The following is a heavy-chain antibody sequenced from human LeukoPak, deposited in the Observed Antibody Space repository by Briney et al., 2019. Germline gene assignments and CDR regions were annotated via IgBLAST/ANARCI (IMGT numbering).Heavy chain of an antibody. CDR1: GFTFDDYA. J-gene: IGHJ6*03. CDR2: ISGSSSYI. D-gene: IGHD3-22*01. Sequence: PGRSLRLSCAASGFTFDDYAMHWVRQAPGKGLEWVSSISGSSSYIYYADSVKGRFTISRDNSKNTLYLQMNSLRAEDTAVYYCARDGRGYYDSSGYYNYYYYMDVWGKGTTVTVSS. V-gene: IGHV3-21*01. CDR3: ARDGRGYYDSSGYYNYYYYMDV.